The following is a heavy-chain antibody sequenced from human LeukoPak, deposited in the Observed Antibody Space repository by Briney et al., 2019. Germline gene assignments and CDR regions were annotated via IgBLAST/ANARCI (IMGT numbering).Heavy chain of an antibody. CDR1: GFTFSSYS. V-gene: IGHV3-48*01. CDR3: ARDSRRYFDWLSDKDFDY. J-gene: IGHJ4*02. D-gene: IGHD3-9*01. Sequence: GGSLRLSCAASGFTFSSYSMNWVRQAPGKGLEWVSYISSSSSTIYYADSVKGRFTISRDNAKNSLYLQMNSLRAEDTAVYYCARDSRRYFDWLSDKDFDYWGQGTLVTVSS. CDR2: ISSSSSTI.